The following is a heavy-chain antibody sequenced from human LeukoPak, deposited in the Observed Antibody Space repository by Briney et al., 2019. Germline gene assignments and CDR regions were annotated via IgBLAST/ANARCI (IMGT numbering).Heavy chain of an antibody. D-gene: IGHD3-22*01. Sequence: PSETLSLTCTISGGSISNYYWTWIRQPPGKGLEWIGYIFSSGSTNYNPSLNSRVTISVDTSKNQFSLKLSSVTAADTAVYYCARHWSSSGYFDAFDIWGHGTMVTVSS. J-gene: IGHJ3*02. CDR2: IFSSGST. CDR3: ARHWSSSGYFDAFDI. CDR1: GGSISNYY. V-gene: IGHV4-59*08.